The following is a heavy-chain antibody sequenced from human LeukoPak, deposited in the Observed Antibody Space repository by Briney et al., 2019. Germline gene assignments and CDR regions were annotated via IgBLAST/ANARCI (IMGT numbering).Heavy chain of an antibody. CDR2: INWNGGST. V-gene: IGHV3-20*04. D-gene: IGHD2-15*01. J-gene: IGHJ6*03. Sequence: GGSLRLSCAASGFTFDDYGMSWVRQAPGKGLEWVSGINWNGGSTGYADSVKGRFTISRDNAKNSLYLQMNSLRAEDTALYYCARVNFGYCSGGSCYSTSLSDYYYMDVWGKGTTVTVSS. CDR1: GFTFDDYG. CDR3: ARVNFGYCSGGSCYSTSLSDYYYMDV.